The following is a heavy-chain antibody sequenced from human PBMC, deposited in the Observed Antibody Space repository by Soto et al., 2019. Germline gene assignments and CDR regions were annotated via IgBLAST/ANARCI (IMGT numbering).Heavy chain of an antibody. CDR2: ISAYNGNT. D-gene: IGHD2-15*01. CDR1: GYTFTSYG. Sequence: ASVKVSCKASGYTFTSYGISWVRQAPGQGLEWMGWISAYNGNTNYAQKLQGRVTMTTDTSTSTAYMELRSLRSDDTAVYYCARALIQDIVVVVAATSFDYWGQGTLVTVSS. CDR3: ARALIQDIVVVVAATSFDY. J-gene: IGHJ4*02. V-gene: IGHV1-18*01.